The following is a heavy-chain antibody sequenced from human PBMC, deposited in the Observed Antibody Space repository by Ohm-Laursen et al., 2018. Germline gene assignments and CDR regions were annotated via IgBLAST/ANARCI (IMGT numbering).Heavy chain of an antibody. CDR3: SRGQRNYYAMDV. Sequence: QSLSLTCAVSGDTVSSNSGAWNWIRQSPSRGLEWLGRTHYSSKRVYDYAVSVKSRITITPDTSKNQFSLQLNSVTPEDSAVYYCSRGQRNYYAMDVWGQGTTVTVSS. CDR2: THYSSKRVY. CDR1: GDTVSSNSGA. J-gene: IGHJ6*02. D-gene: IGHD1-1*01. V-gene: IGHV6-1*01.